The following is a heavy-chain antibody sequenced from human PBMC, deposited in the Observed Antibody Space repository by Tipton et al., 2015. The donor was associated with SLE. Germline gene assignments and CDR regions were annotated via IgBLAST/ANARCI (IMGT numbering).Heavy chain of an antibody. CDR3: ARDSGGSGYYPSPFDY. V-gene: IGHV1-69*09. CDR1: GGTFSSYA. D-gene: IGHD3-22*01. CDR2: IIPILGIA. J-gene: IGHJ4*02. Sequence: QLVQSRAEVKKPGSSVKVSCKASGGTFSSYAISWMRQAPGQGLEWMGRIIPILGIANYAQKLQGRVTITADKSTSTAYMELSSVRSEDTAVYYCARDSGGSGYYPSPFDYWGQGTLVTVSS.